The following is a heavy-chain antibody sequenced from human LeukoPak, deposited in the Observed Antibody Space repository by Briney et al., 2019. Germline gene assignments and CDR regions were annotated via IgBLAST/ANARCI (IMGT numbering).Heavy chain of an antibody. CDR3: ARSDSSSWHLDY. Sequence: ASVKVSCKASGYTFTGYYMHWVRQAPGHGLEWMGWINPNSGGTNYAQKFQGRVTMTRDTSISTAYMELSRLRSDDTAVYYCARSDSSSWHLDYWGQGTLVTVSS. CDR1: GYTFTGYY. D-gene: IGHD6-13*01. J-gene: IGHJ4*02. V-gene: IGHV1-2*02. CDR2: INPNSGGT.